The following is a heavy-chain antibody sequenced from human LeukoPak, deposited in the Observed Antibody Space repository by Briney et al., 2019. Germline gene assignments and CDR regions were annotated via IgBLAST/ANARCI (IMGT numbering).Heavy chain of an antibody. V-gene: IGHV3-21*01. CDR3: ARLAPASYMDV. J-gene: IGHJ6*03. Sequence: GSLRLSCEASGFTFSRYSMNWVRQAPGKGLEWVSSIGSSSSYIYYADSVKGRFTVSRDNAKNSLYLQMNSLRAEDTAVYYCARLAPASYMDVWGKGTTVTVSS. CDR1: GFTFSRYS. CDR2: IGSSSSYI.